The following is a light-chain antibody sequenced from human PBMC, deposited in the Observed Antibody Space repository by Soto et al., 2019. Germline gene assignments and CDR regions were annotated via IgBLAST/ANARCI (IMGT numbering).Light chain of an antibody. CDR2: AVS. J-gene: IGKJ1*01. V-gene: IGKV2D-29*01. Sequence: IVMTQTPLSLSVTPGQPASISCKSSQSLLQSDGNTYLYWYLQKPGQPPQLLIYAVSNRFSGGANWVRGRGSGTDFTPKISRVEAEDFGVYYWIQNIKPPRTFGQGTKVEIK. CDR1: QSLLQSDGNTY. CDR3: IQNIKPPRT.